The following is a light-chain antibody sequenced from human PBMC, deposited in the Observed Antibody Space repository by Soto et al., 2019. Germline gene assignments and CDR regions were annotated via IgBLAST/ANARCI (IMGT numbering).Light chain of an antibody. J-gene: IGKJ5*01. CDR1: QSVTNK. CDR2: GAS. Sequence: EILITQSPATLSVSPGERATLSCRASQSVTNKLAWYQQKPGQAPRLLIYGASTRATAIPARFSGSGSGTDFTLTISRLEPEDFAVYYCQVRSNWPPSITFGQGTRLEIK. V-gene: IGKV3-15*01. CDR3: QVRSNWPPSIT.